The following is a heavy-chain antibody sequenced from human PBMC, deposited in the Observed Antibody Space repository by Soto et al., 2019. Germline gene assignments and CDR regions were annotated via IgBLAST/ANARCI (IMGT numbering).Heavy chain of an antibody. CDR2: ISGSGGST. V-gene: IGHV3-23*01. CDR3: AKSPDYGDYGGGFGFDY. J-gene: IGHJ4*02. CDR1: GFTFSSYA. D-gene: IGHD4-17*01. Sequence: PGGSLRLSCAASGFTFSSYAMSWVRQAPGKGLEWVSAISGSGGSTYYADSVKGRFTISRDNSKNTLYLQMNSLRAEDTAVYYCAKSPDYGDYGGGFGFDYWGQGTLVTVSS.